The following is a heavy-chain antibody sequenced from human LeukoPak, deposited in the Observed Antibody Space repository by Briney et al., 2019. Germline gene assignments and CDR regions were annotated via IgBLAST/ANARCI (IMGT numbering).Heavy chain of an antibody. V-gene: IGHV1-2*02. Sequence: GASVKVSCKASGYTFTSYGISWVRQAPGQGLEWMGWINPNSGGTNYAQKFQGRVTVTRDTSISTAYMELSRLRSEDTAVYYCARGTRGYSSSANFDYWGQGTLVTVSS. J-gene: IGHJ4*02. D-gene: IGHD5-18*01. CDR2: INPNSGGT. CDR3: ARGTRGYSSSANFDY. CDR1: GYTFTSYG.